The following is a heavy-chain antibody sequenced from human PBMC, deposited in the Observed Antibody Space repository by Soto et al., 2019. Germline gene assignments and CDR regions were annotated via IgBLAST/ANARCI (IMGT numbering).Heavy chain of an antibody. CDR2: INSDGSTT. V-gene: IGHV3-74*01. CDR1: GFNFSSYW. J-gene: IGHJ4*02. D-gene: IGHD1-26*01. CDR3: ARVRLTVGTTLLAY. Sequence: HPGGSLRLSCAASGFNFSSYWMHWVRQVPGKGLVWVSRINSDGSTTTYADSVKGRFTISRDNAKNTLYLEMNSLRAEDTAVYYCARVRLTVGTTLLAYWGQGALVTVSS.